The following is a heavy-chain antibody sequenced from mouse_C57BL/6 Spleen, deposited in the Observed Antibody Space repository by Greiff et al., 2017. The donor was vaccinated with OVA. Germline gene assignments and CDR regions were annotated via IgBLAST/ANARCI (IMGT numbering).Heavy chain of an antibody. CDR1: GYTFTDYE. D-gene: IGHD2-4*01. J-gene: IGHJ2*01. Sequence: VQLQESGAELVRPGASVTLSCKASGYTFTDYEMHWVKQTPVHGLEWIGAIDPETGGTAYNQKFKGKAILTADKSSSTAYMELRSLTSEDSAVYYCTKEAGLRRGYFDYWGQGTTLTVSS. CDR3: TKEAGLRRGYFDY. CDR2: IDPETGGT. V-gene: IGHV1-15*01.